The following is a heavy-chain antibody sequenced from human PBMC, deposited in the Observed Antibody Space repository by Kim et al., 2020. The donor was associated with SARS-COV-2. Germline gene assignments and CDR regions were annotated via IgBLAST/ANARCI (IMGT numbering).Heavy chain of an antibody. D-gene: IGHD2-15*01. Sequence: GGSLRLSCQASGFTLSSYDMHWARQAPGKGLDWVSAITDTGSTYYAASVKGRFSISRDNSKNTLYLQMNSLRAEDTAIYYCTKRGPAIIDHGMDVWGQGTTVTVSS. CDR2: ITDTGST. V-gene: IGHV3-23*01. CDR3: TKRGPAIIDHGMDV. CDR1: GFTLSSYD. J-gene: IGHJ6*02.